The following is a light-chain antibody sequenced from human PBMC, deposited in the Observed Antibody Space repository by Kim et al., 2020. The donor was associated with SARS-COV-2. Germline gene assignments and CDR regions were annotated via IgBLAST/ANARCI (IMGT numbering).Light chain of an antibody. CDR2: KAT. CDR3: QQYSSYPYT. J-gene: IGKJ2*01. V-gene: IGKV1-5*03. CDR1: QGISNW. Sequence: ASKDHGVTTTCRASQGISNWLAWYQQKPATAPKLLIYKATRLESGDPARFSSRGSETQFTLSINNLQPDDFATYYCQQYSSYPYTFGQGTKLEI.